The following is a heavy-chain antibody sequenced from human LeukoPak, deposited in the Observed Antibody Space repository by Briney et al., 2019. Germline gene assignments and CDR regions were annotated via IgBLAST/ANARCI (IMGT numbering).Heavy chain of an antibody. CDR3: ALQGYCSSTSCLN. Sequence: SETLSLTCTVSGGSISSSSYYWGWIRQPPGKGLEWIGSIYYSGSTYYNPSLKSRVTISVDTSKNQFSLKLSSVTAADTAVYYCALQGYCSSTSCLNWGQGTLVTVSS. J-gene: IGHJ4*02. V-gene: IGHV4-39*01. CDR2: IYYSGST. CDR1: GGSISSSSYY. D-gene: IGHD2-2*01.